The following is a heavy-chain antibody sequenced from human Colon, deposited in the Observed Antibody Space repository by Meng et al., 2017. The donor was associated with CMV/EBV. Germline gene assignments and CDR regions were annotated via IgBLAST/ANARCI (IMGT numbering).Heavy chain of an antibody. CDR3: AAVLAPAAIKGPLDY. CDR2: IYYSGST. CDR1: GGSISSYY. Sequence: GPLRLSCTVSGGSISSYYWSWIRQPPGKGLEWIGYIYYSGSTNYNPSLKSRVTISVDTSKNQFSLKLSSVTAADTAVYYCAAVLAPAAIKGPLDYWGQGTLVTVSS. V-gene: IGHV4-59*01. D-gene: IGHD2-2*02. J-gene: IGHJ4*02.